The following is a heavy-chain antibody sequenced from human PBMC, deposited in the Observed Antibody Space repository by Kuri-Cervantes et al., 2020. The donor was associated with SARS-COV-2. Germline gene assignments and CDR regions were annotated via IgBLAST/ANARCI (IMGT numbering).Heavy chain of an antibody. Sequence: SETLSLTCAFYGESFSGYYWNWIRQSPGKGLEWIGEVNHRGSTNYNPSLKSRVTISVDTSSKQFSLHLGSVTAADTAVYYCARDVGGSYYFPWFDPWGQGTLVTVSS. CDR3: ARDVGGSYYFPWFDP. D-gene: IGHD1-26*01. CDR2: VNHRGST. V-gene: IGHV4-34*01. J-gene: IGHJ5*02. CDR1: GESFSGYY.